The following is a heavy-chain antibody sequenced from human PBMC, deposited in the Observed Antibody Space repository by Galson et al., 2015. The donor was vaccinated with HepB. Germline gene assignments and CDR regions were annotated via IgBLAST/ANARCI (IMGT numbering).Heavy chain of an antibody. V-gene: IGHV3-30-3*01. CDR2: ISYDGSNK. D-gene: IGHD5-18*01. CDR3: ARVLGTGYYYYGMDV. Sequence: SLRLSCAASGFTFSSYAMHWVRQAPGKGLEWVAVISYDGSNKYYADSVKGRFTISRDNSKNTLYLQMNSLRAEDTAVYYCARVLGTGYYYYGMDVWGQGTTVTVSS. J-gene: IGHJ6*02. CDR1: GFTFSSYA.